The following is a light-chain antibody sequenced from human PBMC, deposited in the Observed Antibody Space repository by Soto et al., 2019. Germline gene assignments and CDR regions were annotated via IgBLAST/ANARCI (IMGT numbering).Light chain of an antibody. J-gene: IGLJ2*01. CDR3: SSLTTSSTVV. CDR1: SSDVGGYNY. CDR2: EVS. Sequence: QSVLTQPASVSGSPGQSITISCTGTSSDVGGYNYVSWYQQHPGKAPKLMIYEVSDRPSGVSNRFSGSKSGNTASLTISGLQAEDEADYYCSSLTTSSTVVFGGGTKLTVL. V-gene: IGLV2-14*01.